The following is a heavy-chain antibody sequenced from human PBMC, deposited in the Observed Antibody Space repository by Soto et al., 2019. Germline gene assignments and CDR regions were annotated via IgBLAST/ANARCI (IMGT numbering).Heavy chain of an antibody. Sequence: EVQLLESGGGLVQPGGSLQLSCVGPGFTFSRHAITWVRQAPGKGLEWVSTLGTIGTFYTDSVKGRFTISRDDSKSTAYLQMSGLRAEDTAIYYCARDLTTHDYWGQGTVVTVSS. CDR2: LGTIGT. D-gene: IGHD7-27*01. CDR3: ARDLTTHDY. CDR1: GFTFSRHA. J-gene: IGHJ4*02. V-gene: IGHV3-23*01.